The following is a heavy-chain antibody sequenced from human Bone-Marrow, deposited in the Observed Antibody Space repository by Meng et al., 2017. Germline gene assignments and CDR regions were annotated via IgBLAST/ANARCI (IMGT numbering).Heavy chain of an antibody. CDR1: GFSLSSTGMR. CDR2: IDWDDEK. Sequence: SGPTLVKPTQTLTLTCTFSGFSLSSTGMRVSWIRQPPGKALEWLAHIDWDDEKFYSTSLKTRLTISKDTSKNQVVLTMTNMDPVDTATYYCARTPGASNYALDYWGQGTLVTVSS. J-gene: IGHJ4*02. V-gene: IGHV2-70*04. D-gene: IGHD5-24*01. CDR3: ARTPGASNYALDY.